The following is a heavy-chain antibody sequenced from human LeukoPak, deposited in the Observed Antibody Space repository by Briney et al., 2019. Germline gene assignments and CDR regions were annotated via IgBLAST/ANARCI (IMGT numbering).Heavy chain of an antibody. CDR2: SNTNTGNP. V-gene: IGHV7-4-1*02. D-gene: IGHD2-2*01. CDR3: ARGGEEVPAAYDY. CDR1: GYTFTNYA. Sequence: ASVKVSCKASGYTFTNYAMNWLRQAPGQGLEWMGWSNTNTGNPTYVQGFTGRFVFSLDTFISTAFLQITSLKAEDTAVYFCARGGEEVPAAYDYWGQGTLVTVSS. J-gene: IGHJ4*02.